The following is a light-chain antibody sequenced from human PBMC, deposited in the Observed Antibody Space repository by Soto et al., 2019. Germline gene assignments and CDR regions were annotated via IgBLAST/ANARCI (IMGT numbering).Light chain of an antibody. Sequence: DIQMSQSPSSLSASVGERVTITCRASQSISSYLNWYQQKPGKAPKLLIYAASSLQSGVPSRFSGSGSGTDFTFTISSLQPEDFATYYCQQSYSTLTFGGGTKVEIK. CDR3: QQSYSTLT. CDR1: QSISSY. J-gene: IGKJ4*01. V-gene: IGKV1-39*01. CDR2: AAS.